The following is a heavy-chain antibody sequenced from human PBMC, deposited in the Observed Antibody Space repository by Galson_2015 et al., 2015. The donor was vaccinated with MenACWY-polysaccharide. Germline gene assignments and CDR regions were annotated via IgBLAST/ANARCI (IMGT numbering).Heavy chain of an antibody. J-gene: IGHJ3*01. CDR3: ARHAGTF. CDR2: IKPDGSET. CDR1: GFNFSSYW. V-gene: IGHV3-7*01. D-gene: IGHD2-2*01. Sequence: SLRLSCAVSGFNFSSYWMSWVRQAPGKGLEWVANIKPDGSETNYVDSVGGRFTIFRDNAKSSLYLQMNSLRAEDTAMFYCARHAGTFWGQGTMVIVSS.